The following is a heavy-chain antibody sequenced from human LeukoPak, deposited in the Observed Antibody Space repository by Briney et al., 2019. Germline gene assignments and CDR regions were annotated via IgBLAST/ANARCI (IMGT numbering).Heavy chain of an antibody. J-gene: IGHJ4*02. D-gene: IGHD5-18*01. CDR1: GYSFTGYW. CDR3: ARLKDVDTAMVFDY. CDR2: VYPGGSDT. Sequence: GESLKISCKGSGYSFTGYWIGWVRQMPGKGLEWMGIVYPGGSDTRYSPSFQGQVTISADKSISTAYLQWSSLKASDTAMYYCARLKDVDTAMVFDYWGQGTLVTVSS. V-gene: IGHV5-51*01.